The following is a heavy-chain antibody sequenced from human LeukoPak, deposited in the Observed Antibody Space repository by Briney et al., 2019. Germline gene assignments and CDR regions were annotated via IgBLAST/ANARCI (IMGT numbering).Heavy chain of an antibody. V-gene: IGHV3-48*01. D-gene: IGHD4-17*01. CDR1: GFTFSSYS. CDR3: AKDQGGVVGDYAPGY. Sequence: GGSLRLSCAASGFTFSSYSMNWVRQAPGKGLEWVSYISSSSSTIYYADSVKGRFTISRDNAKNSLYLQMNSLRAEDTAVYYCAKDQGGVVGDYAPGYWGQGTLVTVSS. CDR2: ISSSSSTI. J-gene: IGHJ4*02.